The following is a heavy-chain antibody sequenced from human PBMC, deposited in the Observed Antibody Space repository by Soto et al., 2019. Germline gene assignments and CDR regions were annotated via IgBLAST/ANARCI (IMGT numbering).Heavy chain of an antibody. CDR2: ISSSSSTI. V-gene: IGHV3-48*02. CDR1: GFTFSSYS. D-gene: IGHD6-13*01. CDR3: ARDLSKHAASGFDI. Sequence: GGALRLSCAASGFTFSSYSVNWVRQAPGKGLEWVSYISSSSSTIYYADSVKGRFTISRDNAKNSLYLQMNSLRDEDTAVYYCARDLSKHAASGFDIWGQGTMFTVSS. J-gene: IGHJ3*02.